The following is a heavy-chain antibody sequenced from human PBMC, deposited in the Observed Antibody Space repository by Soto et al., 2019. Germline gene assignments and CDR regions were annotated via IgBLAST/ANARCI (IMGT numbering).Heavy chain of an antibody. CDR3: AREGMGAARPYYYYYYGMDV. D-gene: IGHD6-6*01. CDR2: ISAYNGNT. J-gene: IGHJ6*02. V-gene: IGHV1-18*01. Sequence: ASVKVSCKASGYTFTSYGISWVRQAPGQGLDWMGWISAYNGNTNYAQKLQGRVTMTTDTSTSTAYMELRSLRSDDTAVYYCAREGMGAARPYYYYYYGMDVWGQGTTVTVSS. CDR1: GYTFTSYG.